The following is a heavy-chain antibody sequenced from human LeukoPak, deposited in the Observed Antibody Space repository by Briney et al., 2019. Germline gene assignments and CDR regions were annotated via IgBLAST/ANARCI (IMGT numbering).Heavy chain of an antibody. CDR1: GDSISSYY. D-gene: IGHD6-19*01. CDR2: IYYSGNT. V-gene: IGHV4-59*01. J-gene: IGHJ4*02. Sequence: SETLSLTCTVSGDSISSYYWNWVRQPPGKGLEWIGYIYYSGNTNYNPSLKSRVTISIDTSKNQFSLKLSSVTAADTAVYYCATIDRSGWYWRYWGQGTLVTVSS. CDR3: ATIDRSGWYWRY.